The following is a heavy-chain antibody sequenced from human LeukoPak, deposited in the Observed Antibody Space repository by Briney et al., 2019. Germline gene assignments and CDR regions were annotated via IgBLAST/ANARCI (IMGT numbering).Heavy chain of an antibody. CDR1: GGSISSGGYY. J-gene: IGHJ4*02. D-gene: IGHD3-16*01. CDR3: ARSTLRGSDY. V-gene: IGHV4-31*03. CDR2: IYYSGST. Sequence: SETLSLTCTVSGGSISSGGYYWSWIRQHPGKGLEWIGYIYYSGSTYYNPSLKIRVTISVDTSKTQFSLKLSSVTAADTAVYYCARSTLRGSDYWGQGTLVTVSS.